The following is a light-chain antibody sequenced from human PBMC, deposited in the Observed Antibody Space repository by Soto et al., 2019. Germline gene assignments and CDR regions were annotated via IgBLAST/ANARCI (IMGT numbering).Light chain of an antibody. Sequence: EIVLTQSPATLSLSPGERATLSCRASQSVSTYLAWYQQKPGQAPRLLIYDASTRATGIPTRFSGSGSGTDFPLTISNLEPEDFAVYYCQQRSNWPPLTFGGGTKVEIK. CDR2: DAS. CDR3: QQRSNWPPLT. J-gene: IGKJ4*01. CDR1: QSVSTY. V-gene: IGKV3-11*01.